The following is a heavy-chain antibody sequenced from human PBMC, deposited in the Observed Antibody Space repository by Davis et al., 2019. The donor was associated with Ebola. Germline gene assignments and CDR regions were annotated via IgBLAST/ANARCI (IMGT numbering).Heavy chain of an antibody. Sequence: SETLSLTCAVYGGSINDYWWSWIRQPPGKGLEWIGEIYHRGDTNYSPSLKSRVTMSVDTSKNQFSLRLSSVTAADTAVFFCARHLTGNRAFDIWGQGTMLTVSS. V-gene: IGHV4-34*01. CDR2: IYHRGDT. D-gene: IGHD7-27*01. CDR3: ARHLTGNRAFDI. J-gene: IGHJ3*02. CDR1: GGSINDYW.